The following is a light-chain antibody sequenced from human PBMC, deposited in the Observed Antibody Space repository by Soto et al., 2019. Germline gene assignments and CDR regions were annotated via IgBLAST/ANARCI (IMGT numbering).Light chain of an antibody. V-gene: IGKV1-9*01. CDR3: QQLNDYPIP. CDR2: AAS. Sequence: ILLTHAPSSLSASVGARVTITCRASQGIDSSFAGDQEKPGNAPKLLIYAASSLQGGVPSRFSGSGSGTDFTLTISSLQPEDFATYYCQQLNDYPIPFGQGTRVEIK. J-gene: IGKJ5*01. CDR1: QGIDSS.